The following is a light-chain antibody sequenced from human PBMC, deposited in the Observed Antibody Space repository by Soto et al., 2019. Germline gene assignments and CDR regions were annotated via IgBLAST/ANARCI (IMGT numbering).Light chain of an antibody. CDR3: QHRRSWPIT. V-gene: IGKV3-11*01. CDR2: EAS. J-gene: IGKJ5*01. CDR1: QSVDDY. Sequence: EIVLTQSPGTLSLSPGEGATLSCRASQSVDDYLAWYQQKPGQAPRLLIYEASNRATGVPARFRGSGSGTDFTLTISRLEPEDFAVYYCQHRRSWPITYGQGTRLEIK.